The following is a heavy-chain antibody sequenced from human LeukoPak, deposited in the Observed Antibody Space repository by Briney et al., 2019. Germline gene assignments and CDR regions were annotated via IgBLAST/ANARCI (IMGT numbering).Heavy chain of an antibody. CDR1: GYTFTGYY. D-gene: IGHD3-22*01. Sequence: ASVTVSCKASGYTFTGYYMHWVRQAPGQGLEWVGWINPNSGGTNYAQKFQGRVTMTRDTSISTAYMELSRLRSDDTAVYYCARDWYYYDSSGLPDYWGQGTLVTVSS. J-gene: IGHJ4*02. CDR3: ARDWYYYDSSGLPDY. CDR2: INPNSGGT. V-gene: IGHV1-2*02.